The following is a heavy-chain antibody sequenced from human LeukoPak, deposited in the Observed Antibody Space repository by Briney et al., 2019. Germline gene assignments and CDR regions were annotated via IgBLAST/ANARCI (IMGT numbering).Heavy chain of an antibody. CDR2: INHSGST. D-gene: IGHD5-18*01. J-gene: IGHJ5*02. V-gene: IGHV4-34*01. CDR1: GGSFSGYC. CDR3: ARGPRLSSTWIQKVGWFDP. Sequence: SETLSLTCAVYGGSFSGYCWSWIRQPPGKGLEWIGEINHSGSTNYNPSLKSRVTISVDTSKNQFSLTLSSVTAADTAVYYCARGPRLSSTWIQKVGWFDPWGQGTLVTVSS.